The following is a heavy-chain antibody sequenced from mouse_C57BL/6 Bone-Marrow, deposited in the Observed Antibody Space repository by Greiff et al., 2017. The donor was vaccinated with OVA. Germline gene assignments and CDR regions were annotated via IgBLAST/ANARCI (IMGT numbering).Heavy chain of an antibody. Sequence: EVQLQESGPGLVKPSQSLSLTCSVTGYSITSGYYWNWIRQFPGNKLEWMGYISYDGSNNYNPSLKNRISITRDTSKNQFFLKLNSVTTEDTATYYCARETITPAWFAYRGQGTLVTVSA. CDR3: ARETITPAWFAY. CDR1: GYSITSGYY. J-gene: IGHJ3*01. CDR2: ISYDGSN. V-gene: IGHV3-6*01. D-gene: IGHD1-3*01.